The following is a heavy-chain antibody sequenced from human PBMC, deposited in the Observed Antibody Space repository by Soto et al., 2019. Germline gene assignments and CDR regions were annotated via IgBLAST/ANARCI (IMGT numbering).Heavy chain of an antibody. J-gene: IGHJ4*02. V-gene: IGHV3-21*06. CDR2: ISSTTNYI. CDR1: GFTFTRYS. Sequence: GGSLRLSCAASGFTFTRYSMNWVRQAPGKGLEWVSSISSTTNYIYYGDSMKGRFTISRDNAKNSLYLEMNSLRAEDTAGYYCARESEDLTSNFDYWGQGTLVTVSS. CDR3: ARESEDLTSNFDY.